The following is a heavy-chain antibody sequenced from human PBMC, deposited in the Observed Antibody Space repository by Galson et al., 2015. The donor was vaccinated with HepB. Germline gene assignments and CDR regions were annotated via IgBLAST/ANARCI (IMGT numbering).Heavy chain of an antibody. V-gene: IGHV3-53*01. CDR3: ARVPDWYFDL. CDR2: FYRGGTT. Sequence: SLRLSCAASGFTVSSNSITWVRQAPGQGLEWVSVFYRGGTTYDADSVKGRFTISRDISKGTLFLQMNSLRAEDTAVYYCARVPDWYFDLWGRGTLVTVSS. CDR1: GFTVSSNS. J-gene: IGHJ2*01.